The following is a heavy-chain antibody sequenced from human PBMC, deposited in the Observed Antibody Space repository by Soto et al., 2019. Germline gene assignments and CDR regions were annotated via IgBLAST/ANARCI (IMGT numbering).Heavy chain of an antibody. D-gene: IGHD3-9*01. CDR1: GVEMTYGAYS. V-gene: IGHV4-30-2*06. CDR2: IGHLETT. CDR3: ARGAGYDSFDF. Sequence: PSERLCITWSFSGVEMTYGAYSWSWIRQSPEKGLEWLGYIGHLETTYYKRSFKSRLSLSIDRTRDQFSLSLSSMTAADKALYSCARGAGYDSFDFWGQGIKVTVSS. J-gene: IGHJ4*02.